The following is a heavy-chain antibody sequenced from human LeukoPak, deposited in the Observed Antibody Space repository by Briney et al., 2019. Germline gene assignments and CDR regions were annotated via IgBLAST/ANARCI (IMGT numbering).Heavy chain of an antibody. D-gene: IGHD3-9*01. CDR2: IYYSGST. CDR3: ARRSDYDILTGPVGMDV. J-gene: IGHJ6*02. CDR1: GGSISSGDYY. Sequence: SQTLSLTCTVSGGSISSGDYYWRWIRQPPGKGLEWIGYIYYSGSTYYNPSLKSRVTISVDTSKNHFSLKLSSVTAADTAVYYCARRSDYDILTGPVGMDVWGQGTTVTVSS. V-gene: IGHV4-30-4*01.